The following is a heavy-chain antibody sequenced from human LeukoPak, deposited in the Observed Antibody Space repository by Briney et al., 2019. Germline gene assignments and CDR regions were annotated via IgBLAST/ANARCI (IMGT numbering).Heavy chain of an antibody. CDR2: ISGSGGST. Sequence: GGSLRLPCAASGFTFSSYAMSWVRHAPGKGLEWVSAISGSGGSTYYAHSVKGRFTISRDNSKNTLYLQMNSLRAEDTAVYYCAKLNGSGSYYIPWDYYYYMDVWGKGTTVTVSS. CDR3: AKLNGSGSYYIPWDYYYYMDV. V-gene: IGHV3-23*01. CDR1: GFTFSSYA. D-gene: IGHD3-10*01. J-gene: IGHJ6*03.